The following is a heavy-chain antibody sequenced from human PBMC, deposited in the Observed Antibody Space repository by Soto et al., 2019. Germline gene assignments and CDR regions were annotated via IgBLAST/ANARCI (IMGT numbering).Heavy chain of an antibody. CDR3: ARWKYSYADLPGDWFDS. CDR1: GASLTSGSYY. D-gene: IGHD3-16*01. J-gene: IGHJ5*01. CDR2: IYRSGST. Sequence: QVQLQESGPGLVRPSETLSLTCTVSGASLTSGSYYWSWVRQPPGKGLEWIAYIYRSGSTNYNPSLQGRATISVATSKNQFSLRLTSVTPADTAMYYCARWKYSYADLPGDWFDSWGQGTLVTVSS. V-gene: IGHV4-61*01.